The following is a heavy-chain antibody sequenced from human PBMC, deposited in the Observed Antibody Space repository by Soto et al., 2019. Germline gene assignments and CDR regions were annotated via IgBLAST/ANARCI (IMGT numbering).Heavy chain of an antibody. V-gene: IGHV5-51*01. CDR2: IYPDDSDT. Sequence: GESLKISCKHSGFNFPTFWIAWVRQMPGKGLEWMGTIYPDDSDTRYSPSFQGQVTISADKSIQTAYLQWGSLKASDSALYYCARLRVIPEGMWAFDAWGQGALVTVSS. J-gene: IGHJ4*02. D-gene: IGHD1-20*01. CDR3: ARLRVIPEGMWAFDA. CDR1: GFNFPTFW.